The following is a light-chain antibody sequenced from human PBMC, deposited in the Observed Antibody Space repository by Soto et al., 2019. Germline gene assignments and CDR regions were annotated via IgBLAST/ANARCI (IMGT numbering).Light chain of an antibody. CDR2: GAS. V-gene: IGKV3-20*01. CDR3: QQYGSSPET. Sequence: EIVLTQSPGTLSLSPGERATLSCRASQSVSSSYLAWYQQKPGQAPRLLIYGASSRATGIPDRFSGSGSGTDFTLTISRLEPEDFAVYYCQQYGSSPETFGQWTKADIK. J-gene: IGKJ1*01. CDR1: QSVSSSY.